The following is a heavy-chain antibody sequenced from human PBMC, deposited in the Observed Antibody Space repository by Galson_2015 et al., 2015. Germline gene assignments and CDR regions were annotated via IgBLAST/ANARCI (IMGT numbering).Heavy chain of an antibody. CDR2: ISGSGGTT. CDR3: AKDLTQFGYYPDY. V-gene: IGHV3-23*01. D-gene: IGHD3-22*01. J-gene: IGHJ4*02. CDR1: GFTFGSYA. Sequence: SLRLSCAASGFTFGSYAMSWVRQAPGKGLEWVSSISGSGGTTYYVDSVKGRFTISRDNSKNTLYLQMNSLRAEDTAVYYCAKDLTQFGYYPDYWGQGTLVTVSS.